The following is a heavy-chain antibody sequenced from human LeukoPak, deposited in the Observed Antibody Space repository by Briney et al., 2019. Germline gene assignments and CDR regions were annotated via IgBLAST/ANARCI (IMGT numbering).Heavy chain of an antibody. CDR3: ARSGEAGTFDY. Sequence: GGSLRLSCAVFGFTVNNNYMNWVRQAPGKGLEWVSVIYSSGTTYYADSVKGRFTISRDNSKNTLHLQMNSLRDEDTAVYYCARSGEAGTFDYWGQGTLVTVSS. CDR2: IYSSGTT. J-gene: IGHJ4*02. D-gene: IGHD6-13*01. V-gene: IGHV3-66*01. CDR1: GFTVNNNY.